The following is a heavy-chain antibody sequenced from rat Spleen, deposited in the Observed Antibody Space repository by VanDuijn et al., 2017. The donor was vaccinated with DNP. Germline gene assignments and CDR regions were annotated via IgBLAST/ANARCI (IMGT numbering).Heavy chain of an antibody. CDR2: IGNTGGT. V-gene: IGHV2-41*01. CDR1: GLSLTSYN. Sequence: QVQLKESGPGLVQPSQTLSLTCTVAGLSLTSYNVHWVRQPPGKGLEWMGLIGNTGGTRYNSVFRSRLSISNDTSKSQVFLQMNRLQPEDTATYYCARSPETSYIYFPWAYWGQGTLVTVSS. CDR3: ARSPETSYIYFPWAY. J-gene: IGHJ3*01. D-gene: IGHD1-2*01.